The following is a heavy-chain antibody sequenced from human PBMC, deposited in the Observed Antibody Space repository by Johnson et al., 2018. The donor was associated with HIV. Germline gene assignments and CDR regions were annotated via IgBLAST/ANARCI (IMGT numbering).Heavy chain of an antibody. CDR1: GFTFSSYG. J-gene: IGHJ3*02. CDR3: ARVHIAGRWSDAFEI. CDR2: ISYDGSNK. V-gene: IGHV3-30*03. D-gene: IGHD6-13*01. Sequence: QVKLVESGGGVVQPGRSLRLSCAASGFTFSSYGIHWVRQAPGKGLEWVAVISYDGSNKYFADSVKGRFTISRDNSRKTLYLQMHSLRVEDTAVYYCARVHIAGRWSDAFEIWGQGTMVTVSS.